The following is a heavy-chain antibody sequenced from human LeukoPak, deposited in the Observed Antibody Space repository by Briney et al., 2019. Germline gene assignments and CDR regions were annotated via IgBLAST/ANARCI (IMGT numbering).Heavy chain of an antibody. V-gene: IGHV4-59*01. CDR3: ARIPFYCSGGSCYAHFDY. CDR2: IYYSGST. J-gene: IGHJ4*02. CDR1: GGSISSYY. D-gene: IGHD2-15*01. Sequence: SETLSLTCTVSGGSISSYYWSWIRQPPGKGLEWIGYIYYSGSTNYNPSLKSRVTISVDTSKNQFSLKLGSVTAADTAVYYCARIPFYCSGGSCYAHFDYWGQGTLVTVSS.